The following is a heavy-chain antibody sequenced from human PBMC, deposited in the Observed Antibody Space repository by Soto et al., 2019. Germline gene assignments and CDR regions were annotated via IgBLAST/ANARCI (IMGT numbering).Heavy chain of an antibody. CDR2: ISSSSMYI. CDR1: GVTLSRYN. Sequence: GGYVRVSCAAYGVTLSRYNMNWVRKAPGKWLEWVSSISSSSMYIYYADSVKGRFTIPRDNAKNSLYLQMNSLRAEDTSVDYCARTLASCGMDFWCRGPTGTV. D-gene: IGHD2-2*01. V-gene: IGHV3-21*01. CDR3: ARTLASCGMDF. J-gene: IGHJ6*04.